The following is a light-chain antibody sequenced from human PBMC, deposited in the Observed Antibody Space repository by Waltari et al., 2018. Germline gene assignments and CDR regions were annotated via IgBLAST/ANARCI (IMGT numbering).Light chain of an antibody. V-gene: IGLV2-11*02. J-gene: IGLJ1*01. CDR2: EVT. Sequence: QPALAQPREVSASPGQSVTISCHGTSSDVVGYDSVSWYQQYQGKAPKLMIYEVTKRPAGVPNRFSGSKSGNTASLTISGLQAEDETYYYCCSYTGSIYVFGTGTEVTVL. CDR1: SSDVVGYDS. CDR3: CSYTGSIYV.